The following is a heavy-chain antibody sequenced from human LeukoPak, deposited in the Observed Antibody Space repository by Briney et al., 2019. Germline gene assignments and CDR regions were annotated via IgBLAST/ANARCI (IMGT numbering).Heavy chain of an antibody. CDR2: INHSGST. CDR1: GGSFSGYY. V-gene: IGHV4-34*01. Sequence: SETLSLTCAVYGGSFSGYYWSWIRQPPGKGLDWIGEINHSGSTNYNPSLKSRVTISVDTSKNQFSLKLSSVTAADTAVYYCARRSIAARPNKSNWFDPWGQGTLVTVSS. D-gene: IGHD6-6*01. CDR3: ARRSIAARPNKSNWFDP. J-gene: IGHJ5*02.